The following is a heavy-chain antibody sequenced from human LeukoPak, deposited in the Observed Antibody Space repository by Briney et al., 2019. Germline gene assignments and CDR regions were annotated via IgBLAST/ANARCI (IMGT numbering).Heavy chain of an antibody. CDR1: GGSISSGSYY. D-gene: IGHD3-22*01. CDR2: IYTSGST. V-gene: IGHV4-61*02. CDR3: ARAYYYDTLDAFDI. Sequence: SQTLSLTCTVSGGSISSGSYYWSWIRQPAGKGLEWIGRIYTSGSTNYNPSLKSRVTISVDTSKNQFSLKLSSVTAADTAVYYCARAYYYDTLDAFDIWGQGTMVTVSS. J-gene: IGHJ3*02.